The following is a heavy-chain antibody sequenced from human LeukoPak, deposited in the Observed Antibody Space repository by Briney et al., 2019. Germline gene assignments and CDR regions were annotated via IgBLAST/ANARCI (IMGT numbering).Heavy chain of an antibody. Sequence: GASVKVSCKASGYTFTGYYMHWVRQAPGQGLEWMGWINPNSGGTNYAQKFQGRVTMTRDTSISTAYMELSRLRSDDTAVYYCARATGKVVPAAILLGYWGQGTLVTVSS. V-gene: IGHV1-2*02. CDR2: INPNSGGT. CDR1: GYTFTGYY. D-gene: IGHD2-2*02. CDR3: ARATGKVVPAAILLGY. J-gene: IGHJ4*02.